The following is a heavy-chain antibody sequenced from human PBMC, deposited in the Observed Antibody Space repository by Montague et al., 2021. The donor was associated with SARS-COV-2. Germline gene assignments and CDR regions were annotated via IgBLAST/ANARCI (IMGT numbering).Heavy chain of an antibody. CDR3: SRVKRISSWVRQPGPV. V-gene: IGHV4-34*01. D-gene: IGHD6-6*01. CDR2: VNLSGST. Sequence: SETLSLTCAVYGGSFSGYYWSWIRQPPGKGLEWIGEVNLSGSTNYNPSLKSRVTITVDTSKHQYSLKLSSVTAADTAVYYCSRVKRISSWVRQPGPVWGKGTTVTVSS. CDR1: GGSFSGYY. J-gene: IGHJ6*04.